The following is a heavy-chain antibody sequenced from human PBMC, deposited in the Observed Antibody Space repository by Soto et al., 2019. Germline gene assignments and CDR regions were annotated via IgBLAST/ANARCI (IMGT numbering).Heavy chain of an antibody. V-gene: IGHV4-31*03. CDR3: AAGAANWYSPFDN. CDR2: IFHSGST. D-gene: IGHD1-7*01. CDR1: GGSISGDYY. J-gene: IGHJ4*02. Sequence: QVQLQESGPGLVKPSQTLSLTCTVSGGSISGDYYWSWIRQRPGKGPEWIAYIFHSGSTYFNPSLRSRVTISVDKSKNQFSLKLTSVTAADTAVYFSAAGAANWYSPFDNWGQGTLVTVSS.